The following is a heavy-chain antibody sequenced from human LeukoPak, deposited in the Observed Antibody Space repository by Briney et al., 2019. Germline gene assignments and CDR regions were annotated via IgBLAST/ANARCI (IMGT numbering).Heavy chain of an antibody. J-gene: IGHJ5*02. CDR2: IHYSRCT. CDR1: GDSISSSRYY. D-gene: IGHD3-3*01. CDR3: APWSTGVNRGSWFDP. V-gene: IGHV4-39*01. Sequence: SETLSLTCTVSGDSISSSRYYWAWIRQPPGRGLEWIGSIHYSRCTYDNPSLKSRVTLSVDTSKNQFSLRLSSVTATDTPVYPWAPWSTGVNRGSWFDPWGQGTLFTVSS.